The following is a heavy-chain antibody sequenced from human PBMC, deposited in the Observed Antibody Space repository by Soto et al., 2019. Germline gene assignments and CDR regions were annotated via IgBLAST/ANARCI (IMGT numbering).Heavy chain of an antibody. D-gene: IGHD3-10*01. J-gene: IGHJ6*02. CDR1: GGTFSSYA. Sequence: QVQLVQSGAEVKKLGSSVKVSCKASGGTFSSYAISWVRQAPGQGLEWMGGIIPIFGTANYAQKFQGRVTITADESTSTAYMELSSLRSEDTAVYYCARGGSGREKDYYGMDVWGQGTTVTVSS. V-gene: IGHV1-69*01. CDR3: ARGGSGREKDYYGMDV. CDR2: IIPIFGTA.